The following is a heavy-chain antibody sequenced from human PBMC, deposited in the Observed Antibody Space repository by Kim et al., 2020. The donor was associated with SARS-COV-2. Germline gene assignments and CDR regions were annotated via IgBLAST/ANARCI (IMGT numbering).Heavy chain of an antibody. CDR1: GFSLNDYY. D-gene: IGHD1-26*01. V-gene: IGHV3-11*01. Sequence: GGSLRLSCESSGFSLNDYYMSWIRQTPKKGLEWISYLSPSGTTVYYADSVKGRFTISRDNAKNSLYLQMNSLKADDTAVYYCARGVSEWGHSVGWNVAFDVWGQGTKVTVSS. J-gene: IGHJ3*01. CDR3: ARGVSEWGHSVGWNVAFDV. CDR2: LSPSGTTV.